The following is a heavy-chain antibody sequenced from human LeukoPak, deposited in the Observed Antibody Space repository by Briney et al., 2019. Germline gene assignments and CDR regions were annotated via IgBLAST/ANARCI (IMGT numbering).Heavy chain of an antibody. CDR1: GFTFDDYA. J-gene: IGHJ6*03. V-gene: IGHV3-9*01. D-gene: IGHD2-21*02. CDR3: ARVLGGGDSYYYYYYMDV. CDR2: ISWNSGSI. Sequence: PGGSLRLSCAASGFTFDDYAMHWVRQAPGKGLEWVSGISWNSGSIGYADSVKGRFAISRDNAKNSLYLQMNSLRAEDTAVYYCARVLGGGDSYYYYYYMDVWGKGTTVTISS.